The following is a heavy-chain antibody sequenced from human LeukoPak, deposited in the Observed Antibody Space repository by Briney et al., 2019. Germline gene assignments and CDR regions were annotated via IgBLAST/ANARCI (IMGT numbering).Heavy chain of an antibody. V-gene: IGHV3-21*01. J-gene: IGHJ4*02. CDR3: ARDQTLAVRGAKDY. Sequence: PVGCLRLSPAASGFTPISDSTNAGRQAPGKGLEWVSSISISGSYIYYADSVEGRFTISRDSAKNSLYLQMNSLRAEDTAVYYCARDQTLAVRGAKDYWGQGTLVTVSS. CDR1: GFTPISDS. CDR2: ISISGSYI. D-gene: IGHD3-10*01.